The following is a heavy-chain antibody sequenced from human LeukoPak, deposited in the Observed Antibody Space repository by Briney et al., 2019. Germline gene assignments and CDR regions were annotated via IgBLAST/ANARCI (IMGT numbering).Heavy chain of an antibody. V-gene: IGHV4-39*07. CDR3: ARVVVPAAIRFAFDI. D-gene: IGHD2-2*02. Sequence: PSETVSLTCTVSGGSISSSSYYWGWIRQPPGKGLEWIGSIYYSGSTYYNPALKSRVTISVDTSKNQFSLKLSSVTAADTAVYYCARVVVPAAIRFAFDIWGQGTMVTVSS. CDR2: IYYSGST. CDR1: GGSISSSSYY. J-gene: IGHJ3*02.